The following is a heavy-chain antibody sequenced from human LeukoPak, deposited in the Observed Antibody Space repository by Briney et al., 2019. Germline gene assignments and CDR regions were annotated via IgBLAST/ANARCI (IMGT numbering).Heavy chain of an antibody. CDR2: INPSGGST. CDR3: ARAAGLRLGELSPDY. CDR1: GYTFTSYY. V-gene: IGHV1-46*01. J-gene: IGHJ4*02. D-gene: IGHD3-16*02. Sequence: GASVKVSCKASGYTFTSYYMHWVRQAPGQGLEWMGIINPSGGSTSYAQEFQGRVTMTRDTSTSTVYMELSSLRSEDTAVYYCARAAGLRLGELSPDYWGQGTLVTVSS.